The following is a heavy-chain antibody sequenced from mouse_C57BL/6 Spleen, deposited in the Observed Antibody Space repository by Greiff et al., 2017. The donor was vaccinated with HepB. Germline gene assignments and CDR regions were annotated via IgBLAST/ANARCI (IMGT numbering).Heavy chain of an antibody. D-gene: IGHD1-1*01. CDR1: GFTFSDYG. CDR2: ISSGSSTI. Sequence: EVKLVESGGGLVKPGGSLKLSCAASGFTFSDYGMHWVRQAPEKGLEWVAYISSGSSTIYYADTVKGRFTISRDNAKNTLFLQMTSLRSEDTAMYYCARGAIYYGSSYHAMDYWGQGTSVTVSS. CDR3: ARGAIYYGSSYHAMDY. V-gene: IGHV5-17*01. J-gene: IGHJ4*01.